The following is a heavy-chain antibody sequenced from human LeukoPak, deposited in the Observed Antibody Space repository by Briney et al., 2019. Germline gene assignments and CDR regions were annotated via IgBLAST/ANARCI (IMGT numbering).Heavy chain of an antibody. V-gene: IGHV3-7*01. CDR3: ASWVRIAAAGTGAFDI. CDR1: GLTFSSYA. D-gene: IGHD6-13*01. CDR2: LREDGSEK. Sequence: GGSLRLFYAASGLTFSSYAMRWVRHAPGKGLEWVAHLREDGSEKYYVDSVKGRFTISRDNAKNTLYLQMNRLRAEDTAVYYCASWVRIAAAGTGAFDIWGQGTMVTVSS. J-gene: IGHJ3*02.